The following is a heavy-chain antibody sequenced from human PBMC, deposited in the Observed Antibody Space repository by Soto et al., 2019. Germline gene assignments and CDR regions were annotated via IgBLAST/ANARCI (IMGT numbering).Heavy chain of an antibody. Sequence: SETLSLTCNVSGPSVSSDFHYWGWIRQPPGKTLEWIGSLFYTGSSYYSPSLQSRVTISLDTSKNQFSLRLSSVTAADTAVYYCASGVKLVTATDAFDVWGLGTMVT. CDR1: GPSVSSDFHY. D-gene: IGHD2-21*02. J-gene: IGHJ3*01. CDR3: ASGVKLVTATDAFDV. V-gene: IGHV4-39*01. CDR2: LFYTGSS.